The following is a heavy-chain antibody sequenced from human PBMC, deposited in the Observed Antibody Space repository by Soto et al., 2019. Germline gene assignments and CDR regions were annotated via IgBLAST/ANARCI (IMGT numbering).Heavy chain of an antibody. J-gene: IGHJ3*02. Sequence: QVQLMQSGAEVKKPGASVKVSCKASGYTFTNFGITWVRQAPGQGLEWMGWISAYNGNTNYTQKLKGRVTMTTDTSTSTAYMELRSLRSDDTAVYYCARDAPRPSTYAFDIWGQGTMVTVSS. V-gene: IGHV1-18*01. CDR1: GYTFTNFG. D-gene: IGHD1-26*01. CDR2: ISAYNGNT. CDR3: ARDAPRPSTYAFDI.